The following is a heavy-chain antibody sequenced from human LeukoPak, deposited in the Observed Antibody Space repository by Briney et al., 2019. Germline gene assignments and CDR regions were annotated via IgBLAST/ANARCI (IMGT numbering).Heavy chain of an antibody. CDR3: TAWRHNYGQAS. V-gene: IGHV3-53*01. J-gene: IGHJ5*02. D-gene: IGHD5-18*01. Sequence: PGGSLRLSCAASGFTVSSNYMSWVRQAPGKGLEWVSVIYSGGSTYYADSVKGRFTISRDNSKNTLYLQMNSLRAEDTAVYYCTAWRHNYGQASWGQGTLVTVSS. CDR2: IYSGGST. CDR1: GFTVSSNY.